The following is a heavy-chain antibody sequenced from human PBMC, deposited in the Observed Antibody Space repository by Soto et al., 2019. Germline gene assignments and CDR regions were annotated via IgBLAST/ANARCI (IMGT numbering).Heavy chain of an antibody. CDR1: GGTFSNYP. V-gene: IGHV1-69*01. D-gene: IGHD2-21*02. CDR3: ARGLYCGGGCYSHFDY. CDR2: IIPILGTT. J-gene: IGHJ4*02. Sequence: VQLVQSGAEVKKPGSSVKVSCKASGGTFSNYPFIWVRQAPGQGLDWMGGIIPILGTTDYGQRFQGRVTITADESTNTAYMELSSLRSDDPAVYYCARGLYCGGGCYSHFDYWGQGTLVTVSS.